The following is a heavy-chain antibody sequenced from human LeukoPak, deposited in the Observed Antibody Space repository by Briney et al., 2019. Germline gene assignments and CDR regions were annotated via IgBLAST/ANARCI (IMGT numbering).Heavy chain of an antibody. Sequence: SETLSLTCTVSGGSISSYYWHWIRQPPGKGLEWIGHIYHSGGINYNPSLNSRVTISLDTSKNQFALKLGSVTAADTAIYYCARGSSSSWYHFFDPWGQGTLVTVSS. V-gene: IGHV4-59*01. CDR2: IYHSGGI. CDR1: GGSISSYY. J-gene: IGHJ5*02. D-gene: IGHD6-13*01. CDR3: ARGSSSSWYHFFDP.